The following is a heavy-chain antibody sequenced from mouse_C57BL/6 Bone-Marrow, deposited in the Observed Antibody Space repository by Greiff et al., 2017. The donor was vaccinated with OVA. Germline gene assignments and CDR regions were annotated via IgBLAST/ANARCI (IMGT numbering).Heavy chain of an antibody. V-gene: IGHV1-69*01. CDR3: ARERRD. D-gene: IGHD2-12*01. CDR2: IDPSDSYT. CDR1: GYTFTSYW. Sequence: VQLQQPGAELVMPGASVKLSCKASGYTFTSYWMHWVKQRPGQGLEWIGEIDPSDSYTNYNQKFKGKSTLTVDKSSSTPYMQLSSLTSEDSVVYYCARERRDWGQETLVTVS. J-gene: IGHJ3*01.